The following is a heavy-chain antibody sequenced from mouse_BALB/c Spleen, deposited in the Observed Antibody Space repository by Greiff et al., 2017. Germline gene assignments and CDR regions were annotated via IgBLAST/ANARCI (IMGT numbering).Heavy chain of an antibody. J-gene: IGHJ4*01. Sequence: VQLQESGAELVKPGASVKMSCKAFGYTFTTYPIEWMKQNHGKSLEWIGNFHPYNDDTKYNEKFKGKATLTADKSSSTAYMQLSSLTSEDSAVYFCARWGYYDYDDAMDYWGQGTSVTVSS. D-gene: IGHD2-4*01. CDR3: ARWGYYDYDDAMDY. CDR1: GYTFTTYP. V-gene: IGHV1-47*01. CDR2: FHPYNDDT.